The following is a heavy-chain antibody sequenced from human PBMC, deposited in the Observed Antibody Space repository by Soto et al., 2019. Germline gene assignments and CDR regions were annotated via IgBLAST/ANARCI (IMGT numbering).Heavy chain of an antibody. D-gene: IGHD3-16*02. CDR1: GGSISPYS. CDR3: ARARIMITFGGVIPHWFDP. J-gene: IGHJ5*02. V-gene: IGHV4-59*01. Sequence: ETLSLTCTVSGGSISPYSWTWIRQSPHKGLEWIGYIHYSGITNYNPSLKSRVTISVDTSKNQFSLKLSSVTAADTAVYYCARARIMITFGGVIPHWFDPWGQGTLVTVSS. CDR2: IHYSGIT.